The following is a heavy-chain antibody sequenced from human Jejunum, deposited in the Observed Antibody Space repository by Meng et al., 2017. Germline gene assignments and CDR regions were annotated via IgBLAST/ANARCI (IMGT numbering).Heavy chain of an antibody. CDR2: TSYDGSNK. D-gene: IGHD6-13*01. CDR1: GFTFNSYA. J-gene: IGHJ4*02. V-gene: IGHV3-30*04. Sequence: GESLKISCAASGFTFNSYAMHWVRQAPGRGLEWVAVTSYDGSNKYYADSVKGRFTISRDHSKNTMYLQMNSLRPEDTAVYYCARGEQLVSQIDYWGQGTLVTIAS. CDR3: ARGEQLVSQIDY.